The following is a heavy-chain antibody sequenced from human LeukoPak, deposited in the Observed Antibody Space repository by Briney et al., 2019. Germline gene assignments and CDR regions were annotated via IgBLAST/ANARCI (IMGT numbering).Heavy chain of an antibody. V-gene: IGHV3-23*01. CDR2: VTDSGDST. J-gene: IGHJ4*02. Sequence: GGSLRLSCAASGFTFSSYAMSWVRQTPGKGLEWVSAVTDSGDSTYSADSVKGRFTISRDNSKNTLYLQMNSLRAEDTAVYFCVKGSDSGRPYYFDCWGQGTLVFVSS. CDR3: VKGSDSGRPYYFDC. CDR1: GFTFSSYA. D-gene: IGHD6-25*01.